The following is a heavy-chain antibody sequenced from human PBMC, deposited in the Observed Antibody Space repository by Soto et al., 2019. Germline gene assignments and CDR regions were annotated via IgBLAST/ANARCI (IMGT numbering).Heavy chain of an antibody. CDR1: GYTFTSYG. CDR2: ISAYNGNT. J-gene: IGHJ4*02. V-gene: IGHV1-18*01. CDR3: ASRYCSGGSCCFDY. Sequence: ASVKVSCKASGYTFTSYGISWVRQAPGQGLEWMGWISAYNGNTNYAQKLQGRVTMTTDTSTSTAYMELRSLRSDDTAVYYCASRYCSGGSCCFDYWGQGTLVTVSS. D-gene: IGHD2-15*01.